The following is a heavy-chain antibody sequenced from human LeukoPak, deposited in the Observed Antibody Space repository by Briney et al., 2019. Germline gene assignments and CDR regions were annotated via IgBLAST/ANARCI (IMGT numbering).Heavy chain of an antibody. CDR1: GYTLISYS. CDR2: ISAYNGHT. J-gene: IGHJ4*02. Sequence: GASVKVSCKASGYTLISYSISWVRQAPGQGLEWMGWISAYNGHTNYAQKLQGRVTMTTDTSTSTAYMELSRLRSDDTAVYYCARGDIVVVPAASLSHWGQGTLVTVSS. D-gene: IGHD2-2*01. V-gene: IGHV1-18*01. CDR3: ARGDIVVVPAASLSH.